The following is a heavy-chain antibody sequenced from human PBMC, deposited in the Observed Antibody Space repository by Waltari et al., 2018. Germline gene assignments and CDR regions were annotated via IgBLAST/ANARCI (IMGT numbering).Heavy chain of an antibody. CDR1: GFTLSNYW. CDR3: VRDQWFAFDI. V-gene: IGHV3-7*01. CDR2: IMTDGREE. J-gene: IGHJ3*02. D-gene: IGHD3-22*01. Sequence: EVQLVESGGGLVQPGGSLRLSCAASGFTLSNYWMSWVRQAPGTGPEWVANIMTDGREEYYVDSVRGRFTISRDNAKNSLYLQMNSLRPEDTAVYYCVRDQWFAFDIWGQGTMVTVSS.